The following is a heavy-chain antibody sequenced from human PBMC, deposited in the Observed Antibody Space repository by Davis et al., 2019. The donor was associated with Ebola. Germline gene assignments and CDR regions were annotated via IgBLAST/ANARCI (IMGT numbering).Heavy chain of an antibody. V-gene: IGHV3-53*01. Sequence: GESLKISCAASGFTVSSNHMSWVRQAPGKGLEWVSVIYSGGSTYYADSVKGRFTIPRDNSKNTLYLQMNSLRAEDTAVYYCARGAYGDYFWYWGQGTLVTVSS. CDR1: GFTVSSNH. D-gene: IGHD4-17*01. J-gene: IGHJ4*02. CDR2: IYSGGST. CDR3: ARGAYGDYFWY.